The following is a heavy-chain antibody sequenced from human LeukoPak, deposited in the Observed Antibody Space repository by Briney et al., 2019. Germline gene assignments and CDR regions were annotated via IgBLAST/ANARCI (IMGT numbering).Heavy chain of an antibody. J-gene: IGHJ4*02. CDR2: ISWNSGSI. D-gene: IGHD3-10*01. CDR1: GFTFDDYA. Sequence: PGGSLRLSCAASGFTFDDYAMHWVRQAPGKGLEWVSGISWNSGSIGYADSVKGRFTISRDNSKNTLYLQMNSLRAEDTAVYYCAKDGRFGEFSILFDYWGQGTLVTVSS. CDR3: AKDGRFGEFSILFDY. V-gene: IGHV3-9*01.